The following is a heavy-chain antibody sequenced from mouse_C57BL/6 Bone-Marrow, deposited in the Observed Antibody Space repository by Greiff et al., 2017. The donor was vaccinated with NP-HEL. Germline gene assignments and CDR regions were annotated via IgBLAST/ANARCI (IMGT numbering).Heavy chain of an antibody. D-gene: IGHD2-4*01. CDR1: GFTFSDYG. J-gene: IGHJ3*01. CDR2: ISSGSSTI. V-gene: IGHV5-17*01. CDR3: ARRDDYEGTWFAY. Sequence: EVKLVESGGGLVKPGGSLKLSCAASGFTFSDYGMHWVRQAPEKGLGWVAYISSGSSTIYYADTVKGRFTISRDNAKNTLFLQMTSLRSEDTAMYYCARRDDYEGTWFAYWGQGTLVTVSA.